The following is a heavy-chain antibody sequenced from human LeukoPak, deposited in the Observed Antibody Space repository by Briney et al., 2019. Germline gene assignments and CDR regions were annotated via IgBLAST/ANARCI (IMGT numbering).Heavy chain of an antibody. CDR2: ISYDGSNK. Sequence: PGGSLRLSCAASGFTFSRYGMHWVRQAQGKGLEWVAVISYDGSNKYYAESVKGRFTISRDNSKNTMFLQMNSLKPEDTAVYYCAKDRSGGSDYGDYWGQGTLVTVSS. CDR3: AKDRSGGSDYGDY. D-gene: IGHD3-16*01. J-gene: IGHJ4*02. V-gene: IGHV3-30*18. CDR1: GFTFSRYG.